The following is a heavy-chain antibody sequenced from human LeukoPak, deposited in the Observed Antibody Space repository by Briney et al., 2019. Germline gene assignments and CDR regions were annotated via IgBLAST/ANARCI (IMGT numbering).Heavy chain of an antibody. CDR3: ARAPTVTTNIIYWYFDL. J-gene: IGHJ2*01. CDR2: ISSTGNYI. D-gene: IGHD4-17*01. V-gene: IGHV3-21*01. CDR1: GFTFSSYS. Sequence: GGSLRLPCAAPGFTFSSYSINWVRQAPGKGLEWVSSISSTGNYIYYADSVKGRFTVSRDNAKNSLYLQMNSLRAEDTALYYCARAPTVTTNIIYWYFDLWGRGTLVTVSS.